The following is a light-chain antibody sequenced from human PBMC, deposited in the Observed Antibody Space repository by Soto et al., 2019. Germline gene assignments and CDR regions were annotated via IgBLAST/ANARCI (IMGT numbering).Light chain of an antibody. CDR3: QYYGGYYGSSPRYT. CDR2: GAF. Sequence: EIVLTQSPGTMSLSPGERATLSCRASQNVSSNYLAWYQQRPGQAPRLLMYGAFLRATGIPDRISGSGSGTEFTVTISRLEPEDFAVYYCQYYGGYYGSSPRYTFGQGTKRDIK. CDR1: QNVSSNY. J-gene: IGKJ2*01. V-gene: IGKV3-20*01.